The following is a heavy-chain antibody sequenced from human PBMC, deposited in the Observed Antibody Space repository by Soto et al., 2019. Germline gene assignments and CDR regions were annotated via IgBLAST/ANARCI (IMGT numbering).Heavy chain of an antibody. D-gene: IGHD1-26*01. CDR2: MNPNSGNT. CDR1: GYTFTSYD. J-gene: IGHJ4*02. Sequence: VASVKVSCKASGYTFTSYDINWVRQATGQGLEWMGWMNPNSGNTGYAQKFQGRVTMTRNTSISTAYMELSSLRSEDTAVYYCATGYSGSDNFDYWGQGTLVTVSS. CDR3: ATGYSGSDNFDY. V-gene: IGHV1-8*01.